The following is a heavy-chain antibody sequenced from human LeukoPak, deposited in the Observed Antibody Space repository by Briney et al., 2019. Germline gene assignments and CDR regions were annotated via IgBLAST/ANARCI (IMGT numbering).Heavy chain of an antibody. CDR2: INHSGST. CDR3: ARGHGSRGSEGILDY. V-gene: IGHV4-34*01. Sequence: PSGTLSLTCAVYGGSFSGYYWSWIRQPPGKGLEWIGEINHSGSTNYNPSLKSRVTISVDTSRNQISLKWSSVTAADTAVYYCARGHGSRGSEGILDYWGQGTLVTVSS. CDR1: GGSFSGYY. D-gene: IGHD5-12*01. J-gene: IGHJ4*02.